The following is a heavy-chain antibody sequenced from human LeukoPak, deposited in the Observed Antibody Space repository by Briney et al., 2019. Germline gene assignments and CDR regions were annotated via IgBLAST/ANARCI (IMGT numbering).Heavy chain of an antibody. CDR1: GGSISRFY. CDR2: IFYSGTT. D-gene: IGHD6-13*01. CDR3: ARGGSAAKYYFDS. Sequence: PSETLSLTCTVSGGSISRFYWSWIRQPPGKGLEFIGYIFYSGTTNFNPSLKSRVTLSVDTSKNQFSLRLNSVTAADTAVYYCARGGSAAKYYFDSRGQGTLVTVSS. J-gene: IGHJ4*02. V-gene: IGHV4-59*01.